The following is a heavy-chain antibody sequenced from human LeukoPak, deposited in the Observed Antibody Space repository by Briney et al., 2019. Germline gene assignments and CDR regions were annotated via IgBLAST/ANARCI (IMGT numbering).Heavy chain of an antibody. Sequence: PGGSLRLSCAPSGFTFSTYWMHWVRQAPGKGLVWVSRIKSDGGTNYADSVKGRFTISRDNAKKTVSLQMNSLRPEDTGVYYCARAPSEIGGYYPEYFRHWGQGTLVTVSS. V-gene: IGHV3-74*01. CDR1: GFTFSTYW. J-gene: IGHJ1*01. CDR3: ARAPSEIGGYYPEYFRH. CDR2: IKSDGGT. D-gene: IGHD3-22*01.